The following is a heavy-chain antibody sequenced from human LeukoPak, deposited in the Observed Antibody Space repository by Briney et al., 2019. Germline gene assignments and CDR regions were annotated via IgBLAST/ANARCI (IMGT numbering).Heavy chain of an antibody. CDR3: ATFRLSYYDSSGNAAFDI. J-gene: IGHJ3*02. D-gene: IGHD3-22*01. V-gene: IGHV1-24*01. Sequence: ASVKVSCKVSGYTLTELSMHWVRQAPGKGLEWMGGFDPEDGETIYAQKFQGRVTMTEDTSTDTAYMELSSLRSEDTAVYYCATFRLSYYDSSGNAAFDIWGQGTMVTVSS. CDR1: GYTLTELS. CDR2: FDPEDGET.